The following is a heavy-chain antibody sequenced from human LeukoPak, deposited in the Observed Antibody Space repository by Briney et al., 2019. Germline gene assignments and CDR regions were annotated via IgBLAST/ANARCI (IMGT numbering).Heavy chain of an antibody. Sequence: PSETLSLTCTVSGGSISSSSYYWGWIRQPPGKGLEWIGSIYYSGSTYYNPSLKSRVTISVDTSKNQFSLKLSSVTAADTAVYYCAREVDSGWYEGYFDYWGQGTLVTVSS. CDR3: AREVDSGWYEGYFDY. CDR2: IYYSGST. CDR1: GGSISSSSYY. D-gene: IGHD6-19*01. V-gene: IGHV4-39*07. J-gene: IGHJ4*02.